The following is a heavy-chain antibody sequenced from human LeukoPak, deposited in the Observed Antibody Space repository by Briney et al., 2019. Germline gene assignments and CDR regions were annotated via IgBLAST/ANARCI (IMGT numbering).Heavy chain of an antibody. CDR2: ISGSGGST. J-gene: IGHJ4*02. V-gene: IGHV3-23*01. CDR3: AKDRGYSFDY. D-gene: IGHD5-18*01. Sequence: GGSLRLSCAASGFTFSSYAMSWVRQAPGKGLEWVSAISGSGGSTYYAESAKGRFTFSRDNSRNTLYLQMNSLRAEDTAVYYCAKDRGYSFDYWGQGALVTVSS. CDR1: GFTFSSYA.